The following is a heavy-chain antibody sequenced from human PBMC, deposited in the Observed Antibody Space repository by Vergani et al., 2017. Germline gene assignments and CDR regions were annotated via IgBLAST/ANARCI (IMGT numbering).Heavy chain of an antibody. V-gene: IGHV1-69*01. D-gene: IGHD3-10*01. Sequence: GKRGESGEEGKKRGGEGKVRGKTEGGRGRREERRGGREGPGQGNGGKGGRIQRFGTANYAQKFQGRVTITADESTSTAYMELSSLRSEDTAVYYCARDSGVSMVRGVIVYWGQGTLVTVSS. CDR3: ARDSGVSMVRGVIVY. CDR2: RIQRFGTA. CDR1: GGRGRREE. J-gene: IGHJ4*02.